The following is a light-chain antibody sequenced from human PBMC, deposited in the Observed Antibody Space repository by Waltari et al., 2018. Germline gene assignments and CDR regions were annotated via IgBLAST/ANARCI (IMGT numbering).Light chain of an antibody. Sequence: QSALTQPASVSGSPGKSITISSTETSCDVGPYNFFSWYQQHPGEAPRLMIYDVTNRPSGVSHRFSGSKSGNTASLTISGLQAEDEADYYCSSYTTSSTLGFGGGTKVTVL. CDR2: DVT. V-gene: IGLV2-14*03. CDR1: SCDVGPYNF. CDR3: SSYTTSSTLG. J-gene: IGLJ3*02.